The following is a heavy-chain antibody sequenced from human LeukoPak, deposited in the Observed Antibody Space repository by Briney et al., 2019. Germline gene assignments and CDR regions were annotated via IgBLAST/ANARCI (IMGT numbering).Heavy chain of an antibody. J-gene: IGHJ4*02. CDR3: ARSYYDSSGPLDY. V-gene: IGHV3-11*04. CDR2: ISSSGSTI. CDR1: GLTFSSYA. Sequence: PGGSLRFSGAASGLTFSSYARSWIRQAPGKGLEWVSYISSSGSTIYYADSVKGRFTISRDNAKNTLYLQMNSLRAEDTAVYYCARSYYDSSGPLDYWGQGTLVTVSS. D-gene: IGHD3-22*01.